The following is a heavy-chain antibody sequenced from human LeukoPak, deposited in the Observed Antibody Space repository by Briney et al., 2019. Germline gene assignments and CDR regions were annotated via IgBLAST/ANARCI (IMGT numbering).Heavy chain of an antibody. J-gene: IGHJ4*02. CDR3: AKDGAGRDFEY. Sequence: GGSLRLSCAASGFTFSSYGMHWVRQAPGKGLEWVSYISLSSSTIYYADSVRGRFTISRDNAKNSLYPQMNSLRAEDTAVYYCAKDGAGRDFEYWGQGTLVTVSS. CDR2: ISLSSSTI. CDR1: GFTFSSYG. D-gene: IGHD3-16*01. V-gene: IGHV3-48*01.